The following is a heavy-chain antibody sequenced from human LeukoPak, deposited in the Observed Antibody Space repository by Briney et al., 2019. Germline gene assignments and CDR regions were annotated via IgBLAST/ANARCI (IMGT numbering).Heavy chain of an antibody. CDR2: INHSGST. V-gene: IGHV4-34*01. CDR3: ARDGTYYYDSSGYYFST. CDR1: GGSFSGYY. Sequence: NPSETLSLTCAVYGGSFSGYYWSWIRQPPGKGLEWIGEINHSGSTNYNPSLKSRVTISVDTSKNQFSLKLSSVTAADTAVYYCARDGTYYYDSSGYYFSTWGQGTLVAVSS. J-gene: IGHJ5*02. D-gene: IGHD3-22*01.